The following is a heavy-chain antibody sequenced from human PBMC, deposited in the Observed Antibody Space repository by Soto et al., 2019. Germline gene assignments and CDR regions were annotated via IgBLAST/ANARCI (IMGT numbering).Heavy chain of an antibody. CDR2: IRSKANSYAT. V-gene: IGHV3-73*02. CDR1: GFTFSGSA. Sequence: EVQLVESVGGLVQPGGSLKLSCAASGFTFSGSAMHWVRQASGKGLQWVGRIRSKANSYATSYDASVKGRFTISRDDSKNTAYLQMNSLRTEDTAVYYCTRRYFYDSSGYYMDDYWGQGTLVTVSS. J-gene: IGHJ4*02. D-gene: IGHD3-22*01. CDR3: TRRYFYDSSGYYMDDY.